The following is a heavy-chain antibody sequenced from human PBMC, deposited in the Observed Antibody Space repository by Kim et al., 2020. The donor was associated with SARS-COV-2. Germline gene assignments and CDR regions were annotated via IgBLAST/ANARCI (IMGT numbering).Heavy chain of an antibody. CDR1: GGSFSGYY. CDR3: ARASSGWFYYMDV. V-gene: IGHV4-34*01. J-gene: IGHJ6*03. D-gene: IGHD6-19*01. CDR2: INHSGST. Sequence: SETLSLTCAVYGGSFSGYYWSWIRQPPGKGLEWIGEINHSGSTNYNPSLKSRVTISVDTSKNQFSLKLSSVTAADTAVYYCARASSGWFYYMDVWGKGTT.